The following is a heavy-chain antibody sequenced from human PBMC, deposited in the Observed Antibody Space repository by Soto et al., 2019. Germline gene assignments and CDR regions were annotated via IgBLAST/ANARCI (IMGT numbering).Heavy chain of an antibody. CDR3: AREGGPMVRGVIIRGVRNWFDP. J-gene: IGHJ5*02. D-gene: IGHD3-10*01. CDR2: INHSGST. CDR1: GGSFSGYY. Sequence: SETLSLTCAVYGGSFSGYYWSWIRQPPGKGLEWIGEINHSGSTNYNPSLKSRVTISVDTSKNQFSLKLSSVTAADTAVYYCAREGGPMVRGVIIRGVRNWFDPWGQGTLVTVSS. V-gene: IGHV4-34*01.